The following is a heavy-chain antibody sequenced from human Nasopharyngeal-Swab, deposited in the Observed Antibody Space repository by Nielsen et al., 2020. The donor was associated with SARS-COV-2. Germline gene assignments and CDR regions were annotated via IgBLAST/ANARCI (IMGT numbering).Heavy chain of an antibody. J-gene: IGHJ6*02. CDR1: GFTFSSYG. Sequence: GGSLRLSCAASGFTFSSYGMHWVRQAPGKGLEWVAVISYDGSNKYYADSVKGRFTISRDNSKNTLCLQMNSLRAEDTAVYYCAKDPYYDFWSGNTDGMDVWGQGTTVTVSS. CDR3: AKDPYYDFWSGNTDGMDV. CDR2: ISYDGSNK. V-gene: IGHV3-30*18. D-gene: IGHD3-3*01.